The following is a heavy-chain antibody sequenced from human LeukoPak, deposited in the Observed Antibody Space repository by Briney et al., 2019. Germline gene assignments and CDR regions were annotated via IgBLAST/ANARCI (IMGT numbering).Heavy chain of an antibody. Sequence: GGSLRLSCAASGFTFSSYSMNWVRQAPGKGLEWVSSISSSSSYIYYVDSVKGRFTISRDNAKNSLYLQMNSLRAKDTAVYYCARDRGFTIFGVVDYWGQGTLVTVSS. CDR1: GFTFSSYS. J-gene: IGHJ4*02. CDR2: ISSSSSYI. D-gene: IGHD3-3*01. CDR3: ARDRGFTIFGVVDY. V-gene: IGHV3-21*01.